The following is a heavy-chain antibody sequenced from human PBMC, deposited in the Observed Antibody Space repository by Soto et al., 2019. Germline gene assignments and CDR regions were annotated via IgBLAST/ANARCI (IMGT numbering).Heavy chain of an antibody. J-gene: IGHJ3*02. V-gene: IGHV4-30-4*01. D-gene: IGHD6-6*01. Sequence: SETLSLTCTVSGGSISSGDYYWSWIRQPPVKGLEWVGDIFYRGSTNYNPSLKSRVTISVDSSKNQFSLKLSSVTAADTAGYYCARDRIAARGTSFDIWGQGTMVTVSS. CDR3: ARDRIAARGTSFDI. CDR1: GGSISSGDYY. CDR2: IFYRGST.